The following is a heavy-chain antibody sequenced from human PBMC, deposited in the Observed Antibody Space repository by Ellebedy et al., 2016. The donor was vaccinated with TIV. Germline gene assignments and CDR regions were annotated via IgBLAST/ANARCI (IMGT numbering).Heavy chain of an antibody. V-gene: IGHV5-51*01. D-gene: IGHD3-10*01. Sequence: GGSLRLSXNGSGYTFPNYLIAWVRQMPGKGLEWMGIVSPDDSRNNISPSFQGRVTISADKSSSTAYLQWSSLKASDTAMYFCARLPYYYASGTYSPFDFWGQGTLVTVSS. CDR1: GYTFPNYL. CDR2: VSPDDSRN. CDR3: ARLPYYYASGTYSPFDF. J-gene: IGHJ4*02.